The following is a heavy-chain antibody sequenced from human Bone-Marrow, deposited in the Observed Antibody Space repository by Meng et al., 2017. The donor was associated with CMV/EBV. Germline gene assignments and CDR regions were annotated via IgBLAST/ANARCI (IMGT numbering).Heavy chain of an antibody. CDR3: ARRNNDYYAIDG. J-gene: IGHJ6*02. CDR1: GFTFNSHR. Sequence: GGSLRISCEASGFTFNSHRMHWVRQAPGKGLVWVSRIHSDGNSTSYADTVKGRFTISRDNAKNMTSLQMNSLRPEDTAVYYCARRNNDYYAIDGWGQGTTVTVPS. CDR2: IHSDGNST. V-gene: IGHV3-74*01. D-gene: IGHD2-8*01.